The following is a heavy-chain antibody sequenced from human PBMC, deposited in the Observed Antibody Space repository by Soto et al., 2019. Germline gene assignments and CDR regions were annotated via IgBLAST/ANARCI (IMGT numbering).Heavy chain of an antibody. CDR2: ISGSGYNT. Sequence: XACLRLSCAACGFSFSSYAMNWVRQAPGKGLEWVSGISGSGYNTYYEDSVKGRITISRDNSKNTLFLEMNSLRAEDTGLHYCAKDPSIQLSYYFDFWGPGTMVTVSS. CDR3: AKDPSIQLSYYFDF. CDR1: GFSFSSYA. V-gene: IGHV3-23*01. D-gene: IGHD5-18*01. J-gene: IGHJ4*02.